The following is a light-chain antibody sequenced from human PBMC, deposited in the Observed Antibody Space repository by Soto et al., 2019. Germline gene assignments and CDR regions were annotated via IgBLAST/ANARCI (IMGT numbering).Light chain of an antibody. CDR1: QGINNW. CDR2: AAS. J-gene: IGKJ4*01. V-gene: IGKV1-12*01. CDR3: QQVSSFPLT. Sequence: IQMTQSPSSVSASVGDRVTITCRASQGINNWLVWYQQRPGRAPKLLIYAASSLQSGVPSRFSGSGFGTDFTLTIGSLQSEDFATYYCQQVSSFPLTFGGGTKVEIK.